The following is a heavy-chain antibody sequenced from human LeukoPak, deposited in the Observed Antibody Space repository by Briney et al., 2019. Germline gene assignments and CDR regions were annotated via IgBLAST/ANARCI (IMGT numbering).Heavy chain of an antibody. V-gene: IGHV3-30-3*01. D-gene: IGHD3-10*01. Sequence: GGSLRLSCAASGFTFSSYAMHWVRQAPGKGLEWVAVISYDGSNKYYADSVKGRFTISRDNSKNTLYLQMNNLRAEDTAVYYCAREEAGRVVPFFDYWGQGTLVTVSS. CDR3: AREEAGRVVPFFDY. CDR2: ISYDGSNK. CDR1: GFTFSSYA. J-gene: IGHJ4*02.